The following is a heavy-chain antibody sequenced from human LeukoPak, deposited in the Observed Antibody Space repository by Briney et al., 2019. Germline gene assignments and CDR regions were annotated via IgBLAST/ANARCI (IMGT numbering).Heavy chain of an antibody. D-gene: IGHD6-13*01. J-gene: IGHJ3*02. CDR2: IYYRGTT. CDR3: ARGSSSWDDAFDI. Sequence: SETLSLTCSVSGGYISSYYWSWIRQPPGKGLEWIGCIYYRGTTNYNPSLKSRVSISVDTSKHQFSLKLSSVTAADTAVYYCARGSSSWDDAFDIWGQGTMVTVSS. CDR1: GGYISSYY. V-gene: IGHV4-59*12.